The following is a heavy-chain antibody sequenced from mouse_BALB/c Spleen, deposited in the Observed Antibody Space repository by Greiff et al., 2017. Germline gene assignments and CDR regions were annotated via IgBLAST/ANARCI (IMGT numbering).Heavy chain of an antibody. Sequence: VQLKESGPGLVAPSQSLSITCTVSGFSLTGYGVNWVRQPPGKGLEWLGMIWGDGSTDYNSALKSRLSISKDNSKSQVFLKMNSLQTDDTARYYCARGGGYDGNYYAMDYWGQGTSVTVSS. CDR3: ARGGGYDGNYYAMDY. V-gene: IGHV2-6-7*01. CDR2: IWGDGST. J-gene: IGHJ4*01. D-gene: IGHD2-2*01. CDR1: GFSLTGYG.